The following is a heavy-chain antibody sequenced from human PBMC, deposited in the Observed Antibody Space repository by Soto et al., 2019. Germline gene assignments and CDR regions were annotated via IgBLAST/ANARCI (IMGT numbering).Heavy chain of an antibody. Sequence: PGGSLRLSCAASGFTFSSYAMHWVRQAPGKGLEWVAVISYDGSNKYYADSVKGRFTISRDNSKNTLYLQMNSLRAEDTAVYYCARGSTSAGGWFDPWGQGTLVTVSS. CDR2: ISYDGSNK. D-gene: IGHD2-2*01. CDR3: ARGSTSAGGWFDP. V-gene: IGHV3-30-3*01. J-gene: IGHJ5*02. CDR1: GFTFSSYA.